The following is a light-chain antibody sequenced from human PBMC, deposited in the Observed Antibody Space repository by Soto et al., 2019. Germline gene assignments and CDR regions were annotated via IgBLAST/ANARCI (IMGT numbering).Light chain of an antibody. J-gene: IGLJ2*01. V-gene: IGLV2-23*01. CDR1: SSDVGSYNL. CDR2: EGS. Sequence: QSALTQPASVSGSPGQPITISCTGTSSDVGSYNLVSWYQQHPGKAPKLMIYEGSKRPSGVSNRFSGSKSGNTASLTISGLQAEDEADYYCCSYAGNNTHVVFGGGTKLTVL. CDR3: CSYAGNNTHVV.